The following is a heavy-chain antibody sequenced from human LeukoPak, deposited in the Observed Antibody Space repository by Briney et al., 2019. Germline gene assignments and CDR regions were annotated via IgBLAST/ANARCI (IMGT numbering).Heavy chain of an antibody. D-gene: IGHD2-15*01. CDR2: ISETSDII. V-gene: IGHV3-48*01. CDR1: GFTFSTYN. Sequence: GGSLRLSCAASGFTFSTYNMNWVRQAPGKGLEWLSYISETSDIIYYADSVKGRFTISRDNAKNTLYLQMNSLRAEDTTVYYCAREADCSGGSCYRGAFDIWGQGTMVTVSS. CDR3: AREADCSGGSCYRGAFDI. J-gene: IGHJ3*02.